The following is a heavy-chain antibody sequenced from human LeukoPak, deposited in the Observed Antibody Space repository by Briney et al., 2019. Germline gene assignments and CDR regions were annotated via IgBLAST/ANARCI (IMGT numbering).Heavy chain of an antibody. V-gene: IGHV1-2*06. J-gene: IGHJ3*02. D-gene: IGHD3-22*01. CDR2: INPNSGGT. CDR3: ARDPVYCDSSGYNDAPDI. CDR1: GYTFTGYY. Sequence: ASVKVSCKASGYTFTGYYMHWVRQAPGQGLEWMGRINPNSGGTNYAQKFQGRVTMARDTSISTAHMELSRLRSDDTAVYYCARDPVYCDSSGYNDAPDIWGQGTMVTVSS.